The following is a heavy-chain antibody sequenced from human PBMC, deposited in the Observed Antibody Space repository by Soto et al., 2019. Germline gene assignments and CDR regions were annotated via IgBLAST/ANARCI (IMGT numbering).Heavy chain of an antibody. J-gene: IGHJ4*02. D-gene: IGHD1-26*01. CDR1: GYSFTSLD. CDR2: MQPSTGRT. V-gene: IGHV1-8*01. CDR3: ARGVSAGVDY. Sequence: GASVKVSCKASGYSFTSLDIDWVRQTAGQGLEWMGWMQPSTGRTGYAQKFQGRVTMTRDTSINTAYMELTTLTSDDTAFYYCARGVSAGVDYWGQGTLVTVSS.